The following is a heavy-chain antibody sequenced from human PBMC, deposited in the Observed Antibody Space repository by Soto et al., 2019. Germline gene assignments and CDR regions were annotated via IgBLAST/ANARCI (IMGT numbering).Heavy chain of an antibody. D-gene: IGHD2-2*01. Sequence: SETLSLTCAVSGASISSSKWWSWVRQPPGKGLEWIGQIHHGGSTNYNPSLKSRVTISVDKSKNQFSLELTSVTAADTAVYYCAILSCDVKAYYYDMDVWGQGTTVTVSS. J-gene: IGHJ6*02. CDR3: AILSCDVKAYYYDMDV. V-gene: IGHV4-4*02. CDR2: IHHGGST. CDR1: GASISSSKW.